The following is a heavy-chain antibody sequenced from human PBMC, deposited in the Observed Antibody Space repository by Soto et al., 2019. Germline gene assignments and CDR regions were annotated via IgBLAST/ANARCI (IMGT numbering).Heavy chain of an antibody. J-gene: IGHJ4*02. CDR1: GYTFTDFG. Sequence: GASLKVSCKASGYTFTDFGLSWVRQAPGQGLEWMGWISTFNGNTDYALNLQGRVTMTTDTSTSTAYMELRSLRSDDTAVYYCARGAYYSGSPYYFDYWGQGSLVTVSS. V-gene: IGHV1-18*01. CDR2: ISTFNGNT. D-gene: IGHD3-10*01. CDR3: ARGAYYSGSPYYFDY.